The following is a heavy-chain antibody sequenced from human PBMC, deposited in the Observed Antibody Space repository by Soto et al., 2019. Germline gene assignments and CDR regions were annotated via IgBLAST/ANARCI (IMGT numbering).Heavy chain of an antibody. Sequence: EVQLLESGGGLVQPGGSLRISCAASGFTFNNYAMSWVRQAPGKGLEWVSTVSGSAGSTYYADSVKGRFTISRDNSKNNLFLQVNSLRAEDTAVYYCAKDRNSEGYGMAHYWGQGTLVTGSS. V-gene: IGHV3-23*01. D-gene: IGHD1-26*01. J-gene: IGHJ4*02. CDR2: VSGSAGST. CDR3: AKDRNSEGYGMAHY. CDR1: GFTFNNYA.